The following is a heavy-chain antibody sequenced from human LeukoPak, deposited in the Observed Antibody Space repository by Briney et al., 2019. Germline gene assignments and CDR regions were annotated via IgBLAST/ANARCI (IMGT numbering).Heavy chain of an antibody. V-gene: IGHV4-38-2*02. CDR1: GYSISSGYY. CDR2: IYHSGST. D-gene: IGHD6-19*01. CDR3: ARGGYSSGYYYYYGMDV. Sequence: SETLSLTCTVSGYSISSGYYWGWIRQPPGKGLEWIGSIYHSGSTYYNPSLKSRVTISVDTSKNQFSLKLSSVTAADTAVYYCARGGYSSGYYYYYGMDVWGQGTTVTVSS. J-gene: IGHJ6*02.